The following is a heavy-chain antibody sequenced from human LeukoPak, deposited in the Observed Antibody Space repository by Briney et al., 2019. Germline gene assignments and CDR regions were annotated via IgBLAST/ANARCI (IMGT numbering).Heavy chain of an antibody. Sequence: PSETLSLTCAVNGGSFNIYYWSWIRQPPGKGLEWIGSIYYSGSTYYNPSLKSRITISVDTSKNQFSLKLSSVTAADTAVYYCARLAAAGTVDYWGQGTLVTVSS. CDR2: IYYSGST. D-gene: IGHD6-13*01. J-gene: IGHJ4*02. V-gene: IGHV4-39*01. CDR1: GGSFNIYY. CDR3: ARLAAAGTVDY.